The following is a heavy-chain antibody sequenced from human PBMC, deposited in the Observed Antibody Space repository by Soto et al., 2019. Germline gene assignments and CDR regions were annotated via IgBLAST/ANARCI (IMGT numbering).Heavy chain of an antibody. J-gene: IGHJ4*02. D-gene: IGHD3-16*01. CDR2: IYPDDSET. Sequence: GASLTISCHPSGYTFSSNWIGWVRQMPGKGLEWMGIIYPDDSETRYSPSFQGQVTISADRSFNTAYLQWASLQASDTAIYYCEILLHSWGEPHHFESWGQGTMAPVSS. CDR1: GYTFSSNW. V-gene: IGHV5-51*01. CDR3: EILLHSWGEPHHFES.